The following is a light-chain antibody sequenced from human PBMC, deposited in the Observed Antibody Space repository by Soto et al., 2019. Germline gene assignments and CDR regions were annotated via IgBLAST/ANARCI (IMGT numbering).Light chain of an antibody. CDR1: SSDVSGYNY. J-gene: IGLJ1*01. CDR2: DVS. V-gene: IGLV2-14*01. Sequence: QSALTQPASVSGSPGQSITISCTGTSSDVSGYNYVSWYQQHPGKAPKLMIYDVSNRPSGVSNRFSGSKSGNTASLTISGLQAEDDADYYCSSYTSSSTLLYVFGTGTKVTVL. CDR3: SSYTSSSTLLYV.